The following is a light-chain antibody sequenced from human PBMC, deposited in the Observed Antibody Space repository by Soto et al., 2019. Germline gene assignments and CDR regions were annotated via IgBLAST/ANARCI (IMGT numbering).Light chain of an antibody. V-gene: IGKV1-27*01. CDR1: QGIRTC. Sequence: DIQMTQSPTSLSASVGDRVTITCRASQGIRTCVAWYQQKPGKAPKLLIYAASTLQSGVPSRFSGSGSGTDYTLTINSLQPEDVETYSGHKYSIVPCFGPGTKVDIK. CDR2: AAS. J-gene: IGKJ3*01. CDR3: HKYSIVPC.